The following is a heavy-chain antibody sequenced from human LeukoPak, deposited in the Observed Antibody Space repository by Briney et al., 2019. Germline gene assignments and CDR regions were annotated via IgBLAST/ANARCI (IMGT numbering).Heavy chain of an antibody. Sequence: KSSETLSLTCAVSGGSITTYYWSWIRQPPGKGLEWIGYIYYSGSTNYNPSLKSRVTISVDTSKNQFSLKLSSVTAADTAVYYCAGIHLGELSSINWFDPWGQGTLVTVSS. CDR2: IYYSGST. CDR1: GGSITTYY. V-gene: IGHV4-59*01. D-gene: IGHD3-16*02. CDR3: AGIHLGELSSINWFDP. J-gene: IGHJ5*02.